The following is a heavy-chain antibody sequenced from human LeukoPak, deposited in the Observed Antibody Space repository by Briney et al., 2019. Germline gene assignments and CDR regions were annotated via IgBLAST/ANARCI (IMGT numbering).Heavy chain of an antibody. CDR1: GFTFSSYA. Sequence: GGSLRLSCAASGFTFSSYAMSWVRQAPGKGLEWVSAISGSGGSTYYADSVKGRFTISRDNSKNTLYLQMNSLRAEDTAVYYCAKALRSLMVRGVLFDIWGQGTMVTVSP. CDR3: AKALRSLMVRGVLFDI. V-gene: IGHV3-23*01. D-gene: IGHD3-10*01. CDR2: ISGSGGST. J-gene: IGHJ3*02.